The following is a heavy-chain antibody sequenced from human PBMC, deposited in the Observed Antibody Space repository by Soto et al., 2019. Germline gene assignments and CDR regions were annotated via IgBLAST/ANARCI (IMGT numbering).Heavy chain of an antibody. CDR1: GDSSSTSTYS. CDR3: AGMPYTSGRTFDP. V-gene: IGHV4-30-2*01. J-gene: IGHJ5*02. Sequence: SETLSLTCSFSGDSSSTSTYSWCWIRQPPWKALGWVGFIYHSGVTSYNPSLKSRVSISLDMSNSQCTLNLRSVTAADTAVYYCAGMPYTSGRTFDPWGPGXLVTVYS. D-gene: IGHD6-19*01. CDR2: IYHSGVT.